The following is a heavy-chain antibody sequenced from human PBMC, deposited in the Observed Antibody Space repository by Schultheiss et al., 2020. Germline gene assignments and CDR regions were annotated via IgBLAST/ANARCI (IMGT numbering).Heavy chain of an antibody. CDR1: GGSISSGGYY. J-gene: IGHJ6*02. CDR2: IYYSGSS. D-gene: IGHD3-10*01. Sequence: SETLSLTCTVSGGSISSGGYYWSWIRQHPGKGLEWIGYIYYSGSSYYNPSLKSRVTISVDTSKNQFSLKLSSVTAADTAVYYCARDTGSGWGYYYYGMDVWGQGTTVTVSS. V-gene: IGHV4-31*03. CDR3: ARDTGSGWGYYYYGMDV.